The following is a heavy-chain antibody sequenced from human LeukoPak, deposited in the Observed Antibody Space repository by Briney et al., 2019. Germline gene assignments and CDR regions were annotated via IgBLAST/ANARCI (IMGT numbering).Heavy chain of an antibody. D-gene: IGHD4-17*01. CDR1: GGTFISYA. V-gene: IGHV1-69*13. CDR2: IIPIFGTT. J-gene: IGHJ6*03. CDR3: ARDQVGYGDYGGYYYYYMDV. Sequence: SVKVSCKASGGTFISYAISWVRQAPGKGLEWMGGIIPIFGTTNNAQKFQGRVTITADESTSTAYMELSSLRSEDTAVYYCARDQVGYGDYGGYYYYYMDVWGKGTTVTVSS.